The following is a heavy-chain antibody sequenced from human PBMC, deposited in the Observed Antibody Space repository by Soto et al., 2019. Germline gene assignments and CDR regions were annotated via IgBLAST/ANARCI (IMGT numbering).Heavy chain of an antibody. V-gene: IGHV1-46*01. Sequence: GASVKVSCKASGYTFTSYYMHWVRQAPGQGLEWMGIINPSGGSTSYAQKFQGRVTMTRDTSTSTVYMELSSLRSEDTAVYYCASSSYYDFWNGYPYHPFDYWGQGTLVTVSS. J-gene: IGHJ4*02. CDR2: INPSGGST. CDR1: GYTFTSYY. CDR3: ASSSYYDFWNGYPYHPFDY. D-gene: IGHD3-3*01.